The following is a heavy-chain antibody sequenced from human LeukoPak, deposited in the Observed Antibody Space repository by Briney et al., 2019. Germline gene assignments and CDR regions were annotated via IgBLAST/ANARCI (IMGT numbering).Heavy chain of an antibody. Sequence: QAGGSLRLSCAASGFTFSSYGMHWVRQAPGKGLEWVSAISGSGGSTYYADSVKGRFTISRDNSKNTLYLQMNSLRAEDTAVYYCAKHPSGRWSEYFQHWGQGTLVTVSS. CDR2: ISGSGGST. V-gene: IGHV3-23*01. J-gene: IGHJ1*01. CDR1: GFTFSSYG. D-gene: IGHD3-10*01. CDR3: AKHPSGRWSEYFQH.